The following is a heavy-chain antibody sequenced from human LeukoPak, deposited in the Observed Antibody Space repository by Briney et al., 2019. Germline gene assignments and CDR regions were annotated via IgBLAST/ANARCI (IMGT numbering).Heavy chain of an antibody. J-gene: IGHJ4*02. D-gene: IGHD6-19*01. CDR1: GFTFSDYG. V-gene: IGHV3-30*18. Sequence: GGSLRLSCAASGFTFSDYGMHWLRQAPGKGLEWVAVISWNGGEEHYGNSVRGRFTISRDNSKNMVYLQMNSLGVEDTAVYYCAKEQGYTGWLTTGHWGQGALVTVSS. CDR2: ISWNGGEE. CDR3: AKEQGYTGWLTTGH.